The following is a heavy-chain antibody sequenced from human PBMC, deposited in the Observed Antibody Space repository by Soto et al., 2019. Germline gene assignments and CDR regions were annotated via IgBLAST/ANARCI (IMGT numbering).Heavy chain of an antibody. Sequence: TLSLTCTVSGGSINSRSYYWGWIRQSPGKGLEWIGSIYYSGSTYYNPSLKSRVAMSVDTSKNQFSLKLRSVSAADTAVYYCARQRSSVATKAYFDTGAQESVLTVSS. J-gene: IGHJ5*02. V-gene: IGHV4-39*01. CDR1: GGSINSRSYY. CDR3: ARQRSSVATKAYFDT. CDR2: IYYSGST. D-gene: IGHD2-21*02.